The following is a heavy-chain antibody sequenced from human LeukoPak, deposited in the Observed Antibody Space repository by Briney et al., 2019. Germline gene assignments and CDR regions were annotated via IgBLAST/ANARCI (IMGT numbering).Heavy chain of an antibody. CDR1: GFTVSSNY. D-gene: IGHD3-3*01. J-gene: IGHJ6*02. Sequence: GRSLRLSCAASGFTVSSNYMSWVRQAPGKGLEWVSYISSSSSTIYYADSVKGRFTISRDNAKNSLYLQMNSLRAEDTAVYYCARDRLRFLEWLSTPGTPDVWGQGTTVTVSS. CDR3: ARDRLRFLEWLSTPGTPDV. V-gene: IGHV3-48*01. CDR2: ISSSSSTI.